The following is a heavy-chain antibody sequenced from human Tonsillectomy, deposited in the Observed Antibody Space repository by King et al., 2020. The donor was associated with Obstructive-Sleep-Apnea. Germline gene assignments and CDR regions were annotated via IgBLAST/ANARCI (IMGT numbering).Heavy chain of an antibody. J-gene: IGHJ4*02. V-gene: IGHV4-4*02. CDR2: IYHSGST. D-gene: IGHD3-22*01. CDR1: GGSISSDNW. CDR3: ARDHGDSSGHRYYFDY. Sequence: VQLQESGPGLVKPSGTLSLTCAVSGGSISSDNWWSWVRQPPGKGLAWIGEIYHSGSTNYSPSLKSRVTISVDKSKNQFSLKLTSVTAADTAVYYCARDHGDSSGHRYYFDYCAREPWSPSPQ.